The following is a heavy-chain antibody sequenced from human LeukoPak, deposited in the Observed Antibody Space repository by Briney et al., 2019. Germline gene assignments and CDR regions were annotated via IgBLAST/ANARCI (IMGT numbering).Heavy chain of an antibody. V-gene: IGHV1-46*01. D-gene: IGHD6-13*01. Sequence: ASVKVSCKASGYTFTSYGISWVRQAPGQGLEWMGIINPSGGSTSYAQKFQGRVTMTRDTSTSTVYMELSSLRSEDTAVYYCARDTGMAAAGLGWWGQGTLVTVSS. CDR1: GYTFTSYG. CDR3: ARDTGMAAAGLGW. CDR2: INPSGGST. J-gene: IGHJ4*02.